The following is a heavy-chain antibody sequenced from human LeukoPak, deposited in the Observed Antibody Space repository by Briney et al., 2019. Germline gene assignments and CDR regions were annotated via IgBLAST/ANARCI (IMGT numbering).Heavy chain of an antibody. D-gene: IGHD6-25*01. Sequence: GGSLRLSCAASGFTFSTYAMHWVRQAPGKGLEWVAFIWPDGSKKYYADSVKGRFPISRENSKNTVYLQMNDLRPEDTALYFCAKISSSAESNFDYGGRGPLLTVSS. CDR3: AKISSSAESNFDY. CDR2: IWPDGSKK. J-gene: IGHJ4*02. V-gene: IGHV3-30*02. CDR1: GFTFSTYA.